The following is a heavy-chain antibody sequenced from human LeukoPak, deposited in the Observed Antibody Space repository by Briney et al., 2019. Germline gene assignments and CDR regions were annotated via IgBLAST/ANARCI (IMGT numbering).Heavy chain of an antibody. CDR3: ASTITMVRGVIGLFDY. D-gene: IGHD3-10*01. V-gene: IGHV1-18*01. CDR1: GYTFTSYG. CDR2: ISAYNGNT. Sequence: GASVKVSCKASGYTFTSYGISWVRQAPGQGLEWMGWISAYNGNTNYAQKLQGRVTMTEDTSTDTAYMELSSLRSEDTAVYYCASTITMVRGVIGLFDYWGQGTLVTVSS. J-gene: IGHJ4*02.